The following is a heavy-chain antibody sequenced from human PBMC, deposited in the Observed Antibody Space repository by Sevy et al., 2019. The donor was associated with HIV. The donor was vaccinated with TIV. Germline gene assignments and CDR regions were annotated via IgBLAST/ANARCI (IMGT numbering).Heavy chain of an antibody. CDR2: IRSKGNSYAT. CDR3: TSLSVDTAMGFDY. V-gene: IGHV3-73*01. CDR1: GFTFSGSA. D-gene: IGHD5-18*01. Sequence: GGSLRLSCAASGFTFSGSAMHWVRQASGKGLEWVGRIRSKGNSYATAYAASVKGRFTISRDDSKNTAYLQMNSLKTEDTAMYYCTSLSVDTAMGFDYWGQGTLVTVSS. J-gene: IGHJ4*02.